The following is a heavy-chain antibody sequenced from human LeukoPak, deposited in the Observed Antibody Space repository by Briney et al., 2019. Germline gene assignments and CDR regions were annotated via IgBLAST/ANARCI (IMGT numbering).Heavy chain of an antibody. Sequence: ASVKVSCKASGYTFTSYGFSWVRHAPGQGLEWMGGNNPNSGGTNYAQKFQGRVTMTRDTSISTAYMDISRLTSDDTAVYYCARDSPEGGYYRPWYYGMDVWGQGTTVTVSS. J-gene: IGHJ6*02. CDR2: NNPNSGGT. D-gene: IGHD1-26*01. V-gene: IGHV1-2*02. CDR1: GYTFTSYG. CDR3: ARDSPEGGYYRPWYYGMDV.